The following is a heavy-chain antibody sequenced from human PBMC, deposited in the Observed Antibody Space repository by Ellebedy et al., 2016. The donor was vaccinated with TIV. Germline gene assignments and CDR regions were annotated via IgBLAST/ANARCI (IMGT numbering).Heavy chain of an antibody. CDR1: GDSISSYY. D-gene: IGHD3-22*01. J-gene: IGHJ4*02. Sequence: SETLSLXCTVSGDSISSYYYSWIRQSPGKGLEWVGYVHDTGSTDYNLSLKTRVTMSVDTSKRQMSLKLSSMAAADTAVYYCATGQKAWGLLPSYFFDYWGQGILVTVSS. V-gene: IGHV4-59*12. CDR3: ATGQKAWGLLPSYFFDY. CDR2: VHDTGST.